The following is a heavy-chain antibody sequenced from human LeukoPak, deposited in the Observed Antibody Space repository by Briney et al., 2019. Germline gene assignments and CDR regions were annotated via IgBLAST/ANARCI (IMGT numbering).Heavy chain of an antibody. Sequence: GASLRLSCAASGFTFSSYAMSRVRQAPGKGLEWVSAISGSGGSTYYADSVKGRFTISRDNSKNTLYLQMNSLRAEDTAVYYCAKDRLVRGNSGFDYWGQGTLVTVSS. J-gene: IGHJ4*02. CDR1: GFTFSSYA. CDR2: ISGSGGST. CDR3: AKDRLVRGNSGFDY. V-gene: IGHV3-23*01. D-gene: IGHD4-23*01.